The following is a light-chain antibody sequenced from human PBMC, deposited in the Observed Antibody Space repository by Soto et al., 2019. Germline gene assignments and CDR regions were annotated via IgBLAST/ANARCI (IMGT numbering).Light chain of an antibody. CDR1: QDISTY. J-gene: IGKJ4*01. V-gene: IGKV1-27*01. CDR3: EKYDNAPHT. Sequence: DIQMTQAPSSLSASVGDRVTITCRARQDISTYLAWYQQKPGKVPKLLISAAYTLQSGVPPRFSGSGSGTNFTLTISSLPPEDVATSYCEKYDNAPHTFVEGTKVEIK. CDR2: AAY.